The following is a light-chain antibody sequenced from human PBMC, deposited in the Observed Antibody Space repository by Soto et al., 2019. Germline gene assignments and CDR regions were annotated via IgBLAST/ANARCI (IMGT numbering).Light chain of an antibody. Sequence: EIEVTLSPSTLATSVGGRVPITRRDSQSISNSLSWYQQKRGTAPKLLLYHASTLESGVPSWFSGSERGTEFPLAISSVQPDDLATYYGQQYNSDTFGQGTKVDIK. J-gene: IGKJ1*01. CDR3: QQYNSDT. CDR1: QSISNS. CDR2: HAS. V-gene: IGKV1-5*01.